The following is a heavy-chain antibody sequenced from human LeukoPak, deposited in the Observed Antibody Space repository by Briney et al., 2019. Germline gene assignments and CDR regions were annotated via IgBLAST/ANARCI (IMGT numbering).Heavy chain of an antibody. J-gene: IGHJ4*02. V-gene: IGHV3-13*01. CDR1: GFTFGSYD. CDR3: ARGSGYYRNIDY. CDR2: IGTAGDT. D-gene: IGHD3-22*01. Sequence: PGGSLRLSCAASGFTFGSYDMHWVRQATGKGLEWVSAIGTAGDTYYPGSVKGRFTISRENAKNSLYLQMNSLRAEDTAVYYCARGSGYYRNIDYWGQGTLVTVSS.